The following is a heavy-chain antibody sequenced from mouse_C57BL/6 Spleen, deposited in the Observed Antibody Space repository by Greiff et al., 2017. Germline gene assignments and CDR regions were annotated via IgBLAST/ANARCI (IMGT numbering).Heavy chain of an antibody. CDR3: ARSGLYYDEGAWFAY. D-gene: IGHD1-1*01. CDR1: GYTFTSYW. J-gene: IGHJ3*01. Sequence: QVQLQQPGAELVRPGSSVKLSCKASGYTFTSYWMHWVKQRPIQGLEWIGNIDPSDSETHYNQKFKDKATLTVDKSSSTAYMQLSSLTSEDSAVYYWARSGLYYDEGAWFAYWGQGTLVTVSA. V-gene: IGHV1-52*01. CDR2: IDPSDSET.